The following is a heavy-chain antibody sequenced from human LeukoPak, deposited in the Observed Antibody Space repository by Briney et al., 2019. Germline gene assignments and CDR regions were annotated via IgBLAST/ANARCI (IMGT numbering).Heavy chain of an antibody. V-gene: IGHV3-74*01. CDR2: INTDGSST. CDR1: GFTFSSYW. J-gene: IGHJ4*02. D-gene: IGHD3-22*01. Sequence: GGSLRLSCAASGFTFSSYWMHWVRQAPGKGLVWVSRINTDGSSTNYADSVKGRFTISRDNAKNTLYLQMNSLRAEDTAVYYCARQYYHDSSGYPFDYWGQGTLVTVSS. CDR3: ARQYYHDSSGYPFDY.